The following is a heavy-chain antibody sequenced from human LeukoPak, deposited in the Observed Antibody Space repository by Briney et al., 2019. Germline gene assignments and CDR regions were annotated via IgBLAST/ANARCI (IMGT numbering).Heavy chain of an antibody. V-gene: IGHV3-74*01. CDR2: INTDGSST. CDR1: GFTFSSYW. J-gene: IGHJ4*02. D-gene: IGHD3-22*01. Sequence: GGSLRLSCAASGFTFSSYWMHWVRQAPGKGLVWVSRINTDGSSTNYADSVKGRFTISRDNAKNTLYLQMNSLRAEDTAVYYCARQYYHDSSGYPFDYWGQGTLVTVSS. CDR3: ARQYYHDSSGYPFDY.